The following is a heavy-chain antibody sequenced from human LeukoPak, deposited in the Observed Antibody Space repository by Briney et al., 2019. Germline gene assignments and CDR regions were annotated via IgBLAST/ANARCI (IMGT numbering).Heavy chain of an antibody. D-gene: IGHD3-22*01. V-gene: IGHV3-30*02. CDR2: IRYDGSNK. J-gene: IGHJ4*02. CDR3: TTDIDYYDSSGYYPPFDY. Sequence: GGSLRLSCAASGFTFSSYGMHWVRQAPGKGLEWVAFIRYDGSNKYYADSVKGRFTISRDNSKNTLYLQMNSLRAEDTAVYYCTTDIDYYDSSGYYPPFDYWGQGTLVTVSS. CDR1: GFTFSSYG.